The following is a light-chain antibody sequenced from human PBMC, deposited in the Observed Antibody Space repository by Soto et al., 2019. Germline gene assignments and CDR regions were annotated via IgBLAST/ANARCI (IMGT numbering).Light chain of an antibody. CDR2: EVS. Sequence: QSVLTQPASVSGAPGQSITISCTGTSSDVGAYKYVSWYQQHPGKAPKLIIYEVSNRPSGVSNRFSGSKSGNTASVTISGLQIEDEADYYCSSYASTNTLVFGTGTRSPS. CDR3: SSYASTNTLV. J-gene: IGLJ1*01. CDR1: SSDVGAYKY. V-gene: IGLV2-14*01.